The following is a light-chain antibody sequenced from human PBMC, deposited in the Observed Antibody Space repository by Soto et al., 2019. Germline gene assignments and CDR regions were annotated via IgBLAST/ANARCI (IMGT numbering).Light chain of an antibody. CDR3: AAWDDSLNGPV. CDR2: YDD. Sequence: QAVVTQPPSVSEAPRQRVTISCSGSSSNIGNNAVHWYQQLPGKAPKLLIYYDDLLPSGVSDRFSGSKSGTSASLAISGLQSEDEADYYCAAWDDSLNGPVFGTGTKLTVL. J-gene: IGLJ1*01. CDR1: SSNIGNNA. V-gene: IGLV1-36*01.